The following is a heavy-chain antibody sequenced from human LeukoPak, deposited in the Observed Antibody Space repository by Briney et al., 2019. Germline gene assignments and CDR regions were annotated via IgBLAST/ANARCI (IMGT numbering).Heavy chain of an antibody. CDR1: GFSLSTSGMC. J-gene: IGHJ3*02. CDR3: ARIYSPGAAAGTGWFAFDI. CDR2: IDWDDDK. D-gene: IGHD6-13*01. Sequence: ESGPTLVNPTQTLTLTCTFSGFSLSTSGMCVSWIRQPPGKALEWLALIDWDDDKYYSTSLKTRLTISKDTSKDQVVLTMTNMDPVDTATYYCARIYSPGAAAGTGWFAFDIWGQGTMVTVSS. V-gene: IGHV2-70*01.